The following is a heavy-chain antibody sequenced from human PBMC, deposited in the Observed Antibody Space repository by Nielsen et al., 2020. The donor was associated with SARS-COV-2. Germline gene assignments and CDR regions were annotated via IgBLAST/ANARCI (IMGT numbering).Heavy chain of an antibody. CDR1: GFTFSSYS. Sequence: GESLKISCAASGFTFSSYSMNWVRQAPGKGLEWVSSISSSSSYIYYADSVKGRFTISRDNAKNSLYLQMNSLRAEDTAVYYCARLVVPAAADAFDIWGLGTMVTVSS. V-gene: IGHV3-21*01. CDR3: ARLVVPAAADAFDI. J-gene: IGHJ3*02. D-gene: IGHD2-2*01. CDR2: ISSSSSYI.